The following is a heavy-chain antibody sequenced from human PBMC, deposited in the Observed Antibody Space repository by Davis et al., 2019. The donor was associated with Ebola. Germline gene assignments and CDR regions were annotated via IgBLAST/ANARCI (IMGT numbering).Heavy chain of an antibody. D-gene: IGHD3-10*01. V-gene: IGHV3-21*01. CDR1: GFTFSSYG. Sequence: GGSLRLSCAASGFTFSSYGMNWVRQAPGKGLEWVSSISSSSSYIYYADSVKGRFTISRDNAKNSLYLQMNSLRAEDTAVYYCAREGPSYYGSGSYYNRPIDYWGQGTLVTVSS. CDR3: AREGPSYYGSGSYYNRPIDY. CDR2: ISSSSSYI. J-gene: IGHJ4*02.